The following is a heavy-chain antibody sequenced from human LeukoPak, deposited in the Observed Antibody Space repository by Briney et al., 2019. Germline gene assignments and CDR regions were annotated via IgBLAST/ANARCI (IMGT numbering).Heavy chain of an antibody. V-gene: IGHV3-23*01. Sequence: PGGSLRLSCAASGSTFDDYAMHWVRQAPGKGLEWVSAISGSGGSTYYADSVKGRFTISRDNSKNTLYLQMNSLRAEDTAVYYCAKGRDYHPCDYWGQGTLVTVSS. CDR3: AKGRDYHPCDY. J-gene: IGHJ4*02. CDR1: GSTFDDYA. D-gene: IGHD3-16*01. CDR2: ISGSGGST.